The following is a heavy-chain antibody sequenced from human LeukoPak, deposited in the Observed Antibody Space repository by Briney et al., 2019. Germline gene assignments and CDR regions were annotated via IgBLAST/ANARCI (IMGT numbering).Heavy chain of an antibody. Sequence: SETLSLTCAVYGGSFSGYYWSWIRQPPGKGLEWIGEINHSGSTNYNPSLKSRVTISVDTSKNQFSLKLSSVTAADTAVYYCARGGRYSSSWSRRYFDLWGRGTLVTVSS. CDR3: ARGGRYSSSWSRRYFDL. CDR1: GGSFSGYY. J-gene: IGHJ2*01. V-gene: IGHV4-34*01. CDR2: INHSGST. D-gene: IGHD6-13*01.